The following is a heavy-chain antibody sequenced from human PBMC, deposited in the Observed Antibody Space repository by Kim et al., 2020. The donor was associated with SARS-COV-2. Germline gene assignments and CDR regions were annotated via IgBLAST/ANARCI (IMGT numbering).Heavy chain of an antibody. J-gene: IGHJ3*02. V-gene: IGHV3-48*04. Sequence: GGSLRLSCATSGFTLSLYSMNWVRQSPGKGLELVSHISGTGTITKHADSVRGRFTISRDNAKNSLFLQMNGLRAEDTAVYYCVRENYWAFDIWGQGTMVT. CDR2: ISGTGTIT. CDR1: GFTLSLYS. CDR3: VRENYWAFDI. D-gene: IGHD2-15*01.